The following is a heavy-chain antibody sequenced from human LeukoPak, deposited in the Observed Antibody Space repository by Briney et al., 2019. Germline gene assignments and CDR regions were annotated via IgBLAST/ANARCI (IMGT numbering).Heavy chain of an antibody. CDR2: ISGSGGST. CDR3: AKQAEYDSSAYYSSSDY. CDR1: GFTFSSYA. V-gene: IGHV3-23*01. D-gene: IGHD3-22*01. Sequence: QPGGSLRLSCAASGFTFSSYAMSWVRQAPGKGLEWVSAISGSGGSTYYADSVNGRLTISRDSSSNTLFLQMNSLRAEDTAVYYCAKQAEYDSSAYYSSSDYWGPGTLVTVSS. J-gene: IGHJ4*02.